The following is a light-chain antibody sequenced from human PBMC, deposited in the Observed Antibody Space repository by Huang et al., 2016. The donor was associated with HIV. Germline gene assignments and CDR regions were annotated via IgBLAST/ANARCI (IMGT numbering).Light chain of an antibody. CDR3: MQSLQTPFT. CDR2: LGS. V-gene: IGKV2-28*01. Sequence: DIVMTQAPLSLPVTPGEPASISCRSSQSLLHSYGYNFLQWYVQKPGQSPQLLISLGSDRASEVPDRFTGSGTDTDFTLEISSVEPEDVGVYYCMQSLQTPFTFGPGTKVDI. J-gene: IGKJ3*01. CDR1: QSLLHSYGYNF.